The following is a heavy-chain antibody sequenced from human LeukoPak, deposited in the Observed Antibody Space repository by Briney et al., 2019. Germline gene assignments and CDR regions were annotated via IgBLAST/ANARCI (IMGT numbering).Heavy chain of an antibody. CDR2: ISYSGST. V-gene: IGHV4-61*01. Sequence: PSETLSLTCTVSGGSVSSGNYYWSWIRQPPGKGLEWIGYISYSGSTKYNPSLKSRVTISVDTSKNQFSLKLNSVTAADTAVYYCARGRDGYKSAFDIWGQGTMVTASS. CDR1: GGSVSSGNYY. CDR3: ARGRDGYKSAFDI. J-gene: IGHJ3*02. D-gene: IGHD5-24*01.